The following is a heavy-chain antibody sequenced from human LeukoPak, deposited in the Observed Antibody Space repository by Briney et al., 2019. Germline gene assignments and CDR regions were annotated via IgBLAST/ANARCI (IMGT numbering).Heavy chain of an antibody. D-gene: IGHD3-10*01. CDR1: GGSISSSNSY. CDR2: IYYSGST. Sequence: SETLSLTCTVSGGSISSSNSYWGWIRQPPGKGLEWIGYIYYSGSTNYNPSLKSRVTISVDTSKNQFSLKLSSVTAADTAVYYCARGDYYGSGSYFGPYYYYYGMDVWGQGTTVTVSS. J-gene: IGHJ6*02. V-gene: IGHV4-61*05. CDR3: ARGDYYGSGSYFGPYYYYYGMDV.